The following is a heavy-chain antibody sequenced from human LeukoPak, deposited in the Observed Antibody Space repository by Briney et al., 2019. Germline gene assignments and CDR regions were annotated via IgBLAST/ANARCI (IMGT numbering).Heavy chain of an antibody. CDR2: IIPILGIA. CDR1: GGTFSSYA. Sequence: SVKVSCKASGGTFSSYAISWVRQAPGQGLEWMGRIIPILGIANYAQKFQGRVTITADKSTSTAYMELSSLRSEDTAVYYCARKVPGYSSSWYQKPSYFDYWGQGTLVTVSS. J-gene: IGHJ4*02. CDR3: ARKVPGYSSSWYQKPSYFDY. D-gene: IGHD6-13*01. V-gene: IGHV1-69*04.